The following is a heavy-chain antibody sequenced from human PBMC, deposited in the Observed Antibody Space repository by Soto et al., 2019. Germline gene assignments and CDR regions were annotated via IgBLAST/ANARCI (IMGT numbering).Heavy chain of an antibody. J-gene: IGHJ5*02. CDR1: GGTFSSYA. Sequence: QVQLVQSGAEVKKPGSSVKVSCKASGGTFSSYAISWVRQAPGQGLEWMGGIIPIFGTANYAQKFQGRVTITADESTSTAYMELSNLRSEDTAVYYCARGGSLGVVPAAMVFWHWFDPWGQGTLVTVSS. CDR3: ARGGSLGVVPAAMVFWHWFDP. CDR2: IIPIFGTA. D-gene: IGHD2-2*01. V-gene: IGHV1-69*01.